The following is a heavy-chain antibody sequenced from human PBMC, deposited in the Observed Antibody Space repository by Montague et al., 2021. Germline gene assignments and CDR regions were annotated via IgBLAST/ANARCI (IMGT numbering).Heavy chain of an antibody. CDR1: GASITSNIYY. CDR3: ARVFSSWYVGWFDP. J-gene: IGHJ5*02. CDR2: IYYSGNS. Sequence: SETLSLTCTVSGASITSNIYYWGWIRQPPGKGLEWIGSIYYSGNSFYQPSLKSRITMAVDTSKNQFSLKLSSVTAADTAICYCARVFSSWYVGWFDPWGQGTLVTVSS. D-gene: IGHD6-13*01. V-gene: IGHV4-39*07.